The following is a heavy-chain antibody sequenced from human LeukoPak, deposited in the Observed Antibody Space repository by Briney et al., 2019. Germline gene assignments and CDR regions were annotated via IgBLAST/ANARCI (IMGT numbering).Heavy chain of an antibody. Sequence: SGPALVKPTQTLTLTCTFSGFSLSTSGMCVSWVRQPPGKALEWLALIDWDDDKYYSTSLKTRLTISKDTSKNLVVLTMTNMDPVDTATYYCARMYSSSDPNAFDIWGQGTMVTVSS. V-gene: IGHV2-70*20. CDR2: IDWDDDK. CDR3: ARMYSSSDPNAFDI. CDR1: GFSLSTSGMC. D-gene: IGHD6-6*01. J-gene: IGHJ3*02.